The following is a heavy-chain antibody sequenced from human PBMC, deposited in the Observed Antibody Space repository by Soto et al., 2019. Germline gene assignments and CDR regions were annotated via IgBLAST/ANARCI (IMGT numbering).Heavy chain of an antibody. CDR1: GGTFSSYA. D-gene: IGHD3-22*01. Sequence: QVQLVQSGAEVKKPGSSVKVSCTASGGTFSSYAISWVRQAPGQGLEWMGGIIPIFGTANYAQQFQGRVTITADESTSTADMELSSLRSEDTAVYYCAVPVPYYDSSGYYFDYWGQGNLVTVSS. CDR3: AVPVPYYDSSGYYFDY. CDR2: IIPIFGTA. V-gene: IGHV1-69*01. J-gene: IGHJ4*02.